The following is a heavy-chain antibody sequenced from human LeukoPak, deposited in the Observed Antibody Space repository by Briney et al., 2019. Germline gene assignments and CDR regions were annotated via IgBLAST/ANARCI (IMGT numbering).Heavy chain of an antibody. V-gene: IGHV3-7*03. CDR1: GFTFSSYW. Sequence: GGSLRLSCAASGFTFSSYWMSWVRQAPGQGLEWVANIKQDGSEKYYVDSVKGRFTISRDNSKNTLYLQMNSLRAEDTAVYYCAKAPLGDWLLKYYFDYWGQGTLVTVSS. J-gene: IGHJ4*02. CDR3: AKAPLGDWLLKYYFDY. CDR2: IKQDGSEK. D-gene: IGHD3-9*01.